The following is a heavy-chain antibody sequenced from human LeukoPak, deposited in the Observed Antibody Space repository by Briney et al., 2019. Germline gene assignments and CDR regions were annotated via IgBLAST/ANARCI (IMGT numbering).Heavy chain of an antibody. CDR3: AKYAVQKGGTGTGCRD. CDR2: IKPDGSDK. Sequence: AGGSLRLSCATSGFTFSTYWMNWVRQAPGKGLEWVANIKPDGSDKYYVDSVKGRFTISRDNAKSSLYLQMNSLRAEDTAVYYCAKYAVQKGGTGTGCRDWGQGTLVTVSS. J-gene: IGHJ4*02. CDR1: GFTFSTYW. D-gene: IGHD2-8*02. V-gene: IGHV3-7*03.